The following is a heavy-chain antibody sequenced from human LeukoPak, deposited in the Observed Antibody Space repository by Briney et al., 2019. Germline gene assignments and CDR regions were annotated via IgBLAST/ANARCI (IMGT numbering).Heavy chain of an antibody. D-gene: IGHD5-18*01. V-gene: IGHV3-23*01. Sequence: QAGGSLRLSCAASGFTFSDSAMSWVRQAPGKGLEWVSLISFSGGSTYYADSVKGRFTISRDNSKDTLYLQMNSLRAEDTAVYYCAKGSASRGYSYPFDYWGQGTLVTVSS. CDR3: AKGSASRGYSYPFDY. J-gene: IGHJ4*02. CDR1: GFTFSDSA. CDR2: ISFSGGST.